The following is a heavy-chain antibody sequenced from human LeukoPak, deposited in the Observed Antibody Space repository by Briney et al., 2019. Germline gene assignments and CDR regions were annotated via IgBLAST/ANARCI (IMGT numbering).Heavy chain of an antibody. Sequence: SETLSLTCTVSGGSMSRYYWSGIRQPPGKGLEWIGEINHSGSTNYNPSLKSRVTISVDTSKNQFSLKLSSVTAADTAVYYCAHTNSWFRFFEHWGQGTLVTVSS. V-gene: IGHV4-34*01. CDR2: INHSGST. CDR1: GGSMSRYY. J-gene: IGHJ4*02. CDR3: AHTNSWFRFFEH. D-gene: IGHD2-2*01.